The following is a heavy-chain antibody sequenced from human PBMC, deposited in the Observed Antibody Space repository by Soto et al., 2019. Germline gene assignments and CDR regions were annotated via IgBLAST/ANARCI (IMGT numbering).Heavy chain of an antibody. V-gene: IGHV4-4*07. CDR3: ASGRLVSRYYGLDV. D-gene: IGHD6-6*01. CDR2: IFTSGNT. CDR1: GGSMNDYY. J-gene: IGHJ6*02. Sequence: QVRLQESGPGLVKPSETLSLTCTVSGGSMNDYYWSWIRQPAGKGLEWIGRIFTSGNTNYNPSLRSRLTMSVDTSTNQVSLRLTSVTAADTAVYYCASGRLVSRYYGLDVWGQGTTVTVSS.